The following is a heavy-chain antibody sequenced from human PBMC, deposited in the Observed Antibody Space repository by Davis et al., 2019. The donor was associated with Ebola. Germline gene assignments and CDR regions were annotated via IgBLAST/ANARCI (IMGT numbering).Heavy chain of an antibody. CDR3: ARNQLRRPFDY. CDR2: VYSTGST. CDR1: GGSISGNY. Sequence: SETLSLTCTVSGGSISGNYWTWIRQPAGKGLEWIGRVYSTGSTNYNPSLKSRVTISVDTSKNQFSLKLSSVTAADTAVYYCARNQLRRPFDYWGQGTLVTVSS. V-gene: IGHV4-4*07. D-gene: IGHD2-2*01. J-gene: IGHJ4*02.